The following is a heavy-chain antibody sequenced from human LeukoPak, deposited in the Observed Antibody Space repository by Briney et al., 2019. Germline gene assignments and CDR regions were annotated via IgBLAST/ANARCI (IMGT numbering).Heavy chain of an antibody. CDR3: AREAAGYVLGSAYSYYYYMDV. J-gene: IGHJ6*03. CDR2: INPIGGST. V-gene: IGHV1-46*01. CDR1: GYTFTSYY. D-gene: IGHD5-18*01. Sequence: SVKVSCKVSGYTFTSYYMHCVRPAPGQGLERRGVINPIGGSTSYAQKFQGRVTITRDMSTSTVYMEMSSLRSADTAVYYCAREAAGYVLGSAYSYYYYMDVWGKGTTVTVSS.